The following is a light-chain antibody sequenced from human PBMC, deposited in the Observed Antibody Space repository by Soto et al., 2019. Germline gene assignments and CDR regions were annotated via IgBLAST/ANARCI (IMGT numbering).Light chain of an antibody. V-gene: IGKV3-20*01. J-gene: IGKJ1*01. CDR2: GAS. CDR1: QSVSSSY. CDR3: QQYGSSPWT. Sequence: EIVLTQSPGPLSLSPGERDTLSCRASQSVSSSYLAWYQQKPGQAPRLLIYGASSRATGIPDRFSGSGSGTDFTLTISRLEPEDFAVYYCQQYGSSPWTFGQGIKGEIK.